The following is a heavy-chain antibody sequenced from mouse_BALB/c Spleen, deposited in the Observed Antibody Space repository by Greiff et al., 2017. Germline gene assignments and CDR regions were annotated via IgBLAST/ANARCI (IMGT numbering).Heavy chain of an antibody. D-gene: IGHD2-4*01. CDR1: GFTFTDYY. CDR2: IRNKANGYTT. Sequence: EVQLVESGGGLVQPGGSLRLSCATSGFTFTDYYMSWVRQPPGKALEWLGFIRNKANGYTTEYSASVKGRFTISRDNSQSILYLQMNTLRAEDSATYYCARSYDYGGFAYWGQGTLVTVSA. J-gene: IGHJ3*01. CDR3: ARSYDYGGFAY. V-gene: IGHV7-3*02.